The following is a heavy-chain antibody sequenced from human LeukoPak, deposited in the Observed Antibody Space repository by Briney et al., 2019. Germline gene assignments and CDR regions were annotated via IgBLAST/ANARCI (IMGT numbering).Heavy chain of an antibody. CDR1: GGSISSGGYY. D-gene: IGHD2-8*01. J-gene: IGHJ5*02. Sequence: SETLSLTCTVSGGSISSGGYYWSWIRQHPGKGLEWIGYIYYSGSTYYNPSLKSRVTISVDTSKNQFSLKLSSVTAADTAVYYCARASQGVRTYRGNWFDPWGQGTLVTVSS. V-gene: IGHV4-31*03. CDR3: ARASQGVRTYRGNWFDP. CDR2: IYYSGST.